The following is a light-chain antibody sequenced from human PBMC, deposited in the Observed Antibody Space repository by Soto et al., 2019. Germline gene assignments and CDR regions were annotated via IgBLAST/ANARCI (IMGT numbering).Light chain of an antibody. CDR1: SSDIGAYNY. J-gene: IGLJ2*01. CDR3: NSFAGGAHVV. Sequence: QSALAQPPSASGSPGQSVTISCTGTSSDIGAYNYVSWYQQYPGKAPKLIIYDVNQRPSGVPDRVSGSKSGNTASLTVSGLQAEDEAVYYCNSFAGGAHVVFGGGTKVTVL. CDR2: DVN. V-gene: IGLV2-8*01.